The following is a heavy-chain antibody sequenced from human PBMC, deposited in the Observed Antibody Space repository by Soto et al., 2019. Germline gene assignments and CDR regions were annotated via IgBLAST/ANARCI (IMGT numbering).Heavy chain of an antibody. Sequence: EVQLVESGGGLVKPGGSLRLSCAASGFTFSSYSMNWVRQAPGKGLEWVSSISSSSSYIYYADSVKGRFTISRDNAKNSLYLQMNSLRAEDTAVYYCAVERDCSSTSCPTAFDIWGQGTMVTVSS. V-gene: IGHV3-21*01. D-gene: IGHD2-2*01. CDR2: ISSSSSYI. CDR3: AVERDCSSTSCPTAFDI. J-gene: IGHJ3*02. CDR1: GFTFSSYS.